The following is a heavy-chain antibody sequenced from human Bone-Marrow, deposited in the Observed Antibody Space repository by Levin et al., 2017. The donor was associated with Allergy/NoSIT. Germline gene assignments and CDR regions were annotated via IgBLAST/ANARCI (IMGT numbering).Heavy chain of an antibody. V-gene: IGHV3-48*01. J-gene: IGHJ3*02. Sequence: PGGSLRLSCAASGFSFSRYTLNWVRQAPGKGLEWISFISSSSSAIYYADSVKGRFTISRDNGKNSLYLQMNSLRGEDTAVYYCARDNRFYDLFTGNLTRGAFDIWGQGTMVTVSS. CDR2: ISSSSSAI. D-gene: IGHD3-9*01. CDR3: ARDNRFYDLFTGNLTRGAFDI. CDR1: GFSFSRYT.